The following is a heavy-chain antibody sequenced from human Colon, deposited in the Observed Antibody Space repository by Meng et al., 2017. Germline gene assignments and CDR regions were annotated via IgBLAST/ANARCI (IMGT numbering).Heavy chain of an antibody. J-gene: IGHJ4*02. CDR1: GGSISSSSYY. D-gene: IGHD2-8*01. Sequence: QPQLQESGPGLVKPSETLSPTCPVSGGSISSSSYYWGWIRQPPGKGLEWIGSIYYSGSTYYNPSLKSRVTISVDTSKNQFSLKLSSVTAADTAVYYCARQNFVVLMVYASRGFDYWGQGTLVTVSS. CDR3: ARQNFVVLMVYASRGFDY. V-gene: IGHV4-39*01. CDR2: IYYSGST.